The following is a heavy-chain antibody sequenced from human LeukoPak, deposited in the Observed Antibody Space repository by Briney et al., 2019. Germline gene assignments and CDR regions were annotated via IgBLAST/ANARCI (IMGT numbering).Heavy chain of an antibody. Sequence: SVKVSCKASGGTFSSSAISWVRQAPGQGLEWMGGIIPIFGTANYAQKFQGRVTITADESTSTAYMELSSLRSEDTAVYYCASHWIRVNQGAFDIWGQGTMVTVS. D-gene: IGHD1-1*01. V-gene: IGHV1-69*13. CDR1: GGTFSSSA. J-gene: IGHJ3*02. CDR2: IIPIFGTA. CDR3: ASHWIRVNQGAFDI.